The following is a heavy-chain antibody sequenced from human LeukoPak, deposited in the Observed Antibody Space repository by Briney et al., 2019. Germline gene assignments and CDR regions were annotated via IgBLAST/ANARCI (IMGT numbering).Heavy chain of an antibody. CDR3: ARVDVVRGPGAFDI. Sequence: ASVKVSCKASGYTFTGYYMHWVRQAPGQGLEWMGWINPNSGGTNYAQKFQGRVTMTRDTSISTAYMELSRLRSDDTAVYYCARVDVVRGPGAFDIWGQGTKVTVSS. J-gene: IGHJ3*02. V-gene: IGHV1-2*02. CDR1: GYTFTGYY. CDR2: INPNSGGT. D-gene: IGHD3-10*01.